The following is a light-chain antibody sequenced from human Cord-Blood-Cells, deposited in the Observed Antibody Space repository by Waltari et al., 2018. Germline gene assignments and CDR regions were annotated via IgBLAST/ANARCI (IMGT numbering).Light chain of an antibody. J-gene: IGLJ1*01. Sequence: PPSVSVSPGQTASITCSGDKLGDKYACWYQQKPGQSPVLVIYQDSKRPSGIPERFSGSNSGNTATLTISGTQAMDEADYYCQAWDSSTAVFGTGTKVTVL. CDR1: KLGDKY. CDR3: QAWDSSTAV. CDR2: QDS. V-gene: IGLV3-1*01.